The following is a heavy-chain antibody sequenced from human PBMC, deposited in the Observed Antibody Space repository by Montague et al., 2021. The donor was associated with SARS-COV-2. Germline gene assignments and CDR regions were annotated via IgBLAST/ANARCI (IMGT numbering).Heavy chain of an antibody. Sequence: SLRLSCAASGFPFSSYEMNWFRQAPGKGLEWVSYISSSGSTIYYADSVKGRFTISRDNAKNSLYLQMNSLRAEDTAVYYCARSYDILTGYQSQALDYWGQGTLVTVSS. CDR2: ISSSGSTI. CDR1: GFPFSSYE. V-gene: IGHV3-48*03. CDR3: ARSYDILTGYQSQALDY. D-gene: IGHD3-9*01. J-gene: IGHJ4*02.